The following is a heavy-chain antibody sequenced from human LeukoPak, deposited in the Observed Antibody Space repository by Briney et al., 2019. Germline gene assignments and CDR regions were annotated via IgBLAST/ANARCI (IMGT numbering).Heavy chain of an antibody. D-gene: IGHD1-26*01. CDR2: ISGSGGST. Sequence: PGGSLRLSCAASGFTFSSYEMSWVRQAPGKGLEWVSAISGSGGSTYYADSVKGRFTISRDNSKNTLYLQMNSLRAEDTAVYYCAKDSYSYSYFDYWGQGTLVTVSS. J-gene: IGHJ4*02. V-gene: IGHV3-23*01. CDR3: AKDSYSYSYFDY. CDR1: GFTFSSYE.